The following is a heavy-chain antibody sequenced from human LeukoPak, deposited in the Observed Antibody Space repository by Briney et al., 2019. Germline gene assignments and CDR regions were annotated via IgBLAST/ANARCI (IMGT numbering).Heavy chain of an antibody. Sequence: SETLSLTCTVSGGSISSYYWSWILQPAGKGLEWIGRIYTSGSTNYNPSLMSRVTITVDKSKNQFSLKLSSVTAADTAVYYCARDGSSGWYGTIPYWGQGTLVTVSS. CDR3: ARDGSSGWYGTIPY. D-gene: IGHD6-19*01. V-gene: IGHV4-4*07. J-gene: IGHJ4*02. CDR2: IYTSGST. CDR1: GGSISSYY.